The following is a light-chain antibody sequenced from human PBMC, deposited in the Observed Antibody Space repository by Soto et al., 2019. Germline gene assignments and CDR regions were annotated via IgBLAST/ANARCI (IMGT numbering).Light chain of an antibody. CDR2: KAS. CDR3: QHYNSYSEA. J-gene: IGKJ1*01. CDR1: QTISSW. Sequence: DIQMTQCPSTLSGSVGDRVTITCRASQTISSWLAWYQQKPGKAPKLLIYKASTLKSGVPSRFSGSGSGTEFTLTISSLQPDDFATYYCQHYNSYSEAFVQGTKVDIK. V-gene: IGKV1-5*03.